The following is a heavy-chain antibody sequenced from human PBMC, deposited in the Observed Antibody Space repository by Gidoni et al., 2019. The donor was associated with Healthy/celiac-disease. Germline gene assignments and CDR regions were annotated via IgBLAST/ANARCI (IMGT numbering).Heavy chain of an antibody. CDR1: GYTFTSYV. V-gene: IGHV1-46*01. D-gene: IGHD3-22*01. CDR2: INPRGVST. CDR3: ASLPPPRASPYDSSGGPFDY. J-gene: IGHJ4*02. Sequence: QVQLVQSGAEVKKHGASVTVSCKASGYTFTSYVMHWVRQAPGQGLEWMGIINPRGVSTSDAQKFQGRVTMTSDTSTSTVYMERSSLRSEDTAVYYWASLPPPRASPYDSSGGPFDYWGQGTLVTVSS.